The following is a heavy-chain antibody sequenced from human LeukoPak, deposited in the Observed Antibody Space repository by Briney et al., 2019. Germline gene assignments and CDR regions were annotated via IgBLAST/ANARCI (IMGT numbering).Heavy chain of an antibody. CDR1: GFTFSSYG. CDR2: ISGSGGST. CDR3: AKDMVSGPYYYYMDV. Sequence: PGGSLRLSCAASGFTFSSYGMSWVRQAPGKGLEWVSAISGSGGSTYYADSVKGRFTISRDNSKNTLYLQMNSLRAEDTALYYCAKDMVSGPYYYYMDVWGKGTTVTVSS. V-gene: IGHV3-23*01. J-gene: IGHJ6*03. D-gene: IGHD3-10*01.